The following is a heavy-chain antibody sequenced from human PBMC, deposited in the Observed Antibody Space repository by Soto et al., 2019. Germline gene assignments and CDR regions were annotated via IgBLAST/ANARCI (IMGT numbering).Heavy chain of an antibody. CDR3: ARGGIAVAGRGAFDC. J-gene: IGHJ4*02. D-gene: IGHD6-19*01. Sequence: QVQLVQSGAEVKKPGSSVKVSCKASGGTFSSYTISWVRQAPGQGLEWMGRIIPILGIANYAQKFQGRVTITADKSTTTAYMELSSLRSEDTAVYYCARGGIAVAGRGAFDCWGQGTLVTVSS. CDR2: IIPILGIA. V-gene: IGHV1-69*02. CDR1: GGTFSSYT.